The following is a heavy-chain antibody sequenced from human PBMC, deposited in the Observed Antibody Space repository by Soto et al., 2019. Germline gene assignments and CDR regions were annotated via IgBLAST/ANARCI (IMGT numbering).Heavy chain of an antibody. V-gene: IGHV1-2*02. CDR1: GYTFTGNY. D-gene: IGHD1-26*01. J-gene: IGHJ4*02. Sequence: ASVKVSCKASGYTFTGNYLHWVRQAPGQGLEWMALINPTSGGTDYAQKLQGRVTLTWDTSTSTAYMELRSVRSDDTAVYYCASRYSGSYYFDYWGQGIQVTVSS. CDR2: INPTSGGT. CDR3: ASRYSGSYYFDY.